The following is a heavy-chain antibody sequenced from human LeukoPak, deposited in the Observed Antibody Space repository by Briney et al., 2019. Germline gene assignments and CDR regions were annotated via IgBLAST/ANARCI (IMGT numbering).Heavy chain of an antibody. Sequence: GGSLRLSCAASGFIFSSYWMHWFRQGPGKGLVWVSRISTDGSSTSYADSVKGRFTISRDNAKNTLYLQMDSLRAEDSAVYYCASSHDYGDWYFDLWGRGTLVTVSS. CDR1: GFIFSSYW. CDR3: ASSHDYGDWYFDL. CDR2: ISTDGSST. D-gene: IGHD4-17*01. V-gene: IGHV3-74*01. J-gene: IGHJ2*01.